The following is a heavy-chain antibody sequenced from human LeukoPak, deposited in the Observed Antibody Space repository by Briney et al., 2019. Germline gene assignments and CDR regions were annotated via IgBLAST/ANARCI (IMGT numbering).Heavy chain of an antibody. CDR2: IWYDGSNK. CDR3: AKDGDRVAAAGLFDY. CDR1: GFTFSSYG. D-gene: IGHD6-13*01. V-gene: IGHV3-33*06. J-gene: IGHJ4*02. Sequence: PGGSLRLSCAASGFTFSSYGMHWVRQAPGKGLEWVAVIWYDGSNKYYADSVKGRFTISRDNSKNTLYLQMNRLRGKDTAVYDCAKDGDRVAAAGLFDYWGQRTLVTVSS.